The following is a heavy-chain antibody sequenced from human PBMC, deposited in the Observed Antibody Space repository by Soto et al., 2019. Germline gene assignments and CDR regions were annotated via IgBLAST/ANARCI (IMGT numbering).Heavy chain of an antibody. V-gene: IGHV5-51*01. J-gene: IGHJ4*02. D-gene: IGHD2-2*01. Sequence: GESLKISCKGSGFTFTSYWIAWVRQMPGKGLEWMGIIYPGDSDSPYSPSFQGQVTISADKSINTAYLHWSSLKASDTAIYYCAKHVGYCSTTTCSNFDYWGQGTLVTVSS. CDR1: GFTFTSYW. CDR3: AKHVGYCSTTTCSNFDY. CDR2: IYPGDSDS.